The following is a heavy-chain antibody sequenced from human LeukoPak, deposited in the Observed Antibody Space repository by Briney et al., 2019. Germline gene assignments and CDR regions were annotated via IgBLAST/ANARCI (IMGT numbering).Heavy chain of an antibody. V-gene: IGHV4-61*02. D-gene: IGHD3-10*01. CDR1: GYSISSGYY. Sequence: SETLSLTCTVSGYSISSGYYWCWIRQPAGKGLEWIGRMDTSGSANYNPSLRSRVTISVDTSKNKFSLKVTSVTAADTAVYYCARAQARGVFNWFDPWGQGTLVTVSS. CDR2: MDTSGSA. J-gene: IGHJ5*02. CDR3: ARAQARGVFNWFDP.